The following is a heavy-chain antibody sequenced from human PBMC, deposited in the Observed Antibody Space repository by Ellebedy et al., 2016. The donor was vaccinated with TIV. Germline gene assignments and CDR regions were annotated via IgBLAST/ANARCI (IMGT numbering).Heavy chain of an antibody. CDR1: GFTFSSYG. Sequence: PGGSLRLSCAASGFTFSSYGMHWVRQAPGKGLEWVAVIWYDGSNKYYADSVKGRFTISRDNSKNTLYLQMNSLRAEDTAVYYCARDQRDVYNPAFDYWGQGTLVTVSS. CDR3: ARDQRDVYNPAFDY. CDR2: IWYDGSNK. V-gene: IGHV3-33*01. D-gene: IGHD5-24*01. J-gene: IGHJ4*02.